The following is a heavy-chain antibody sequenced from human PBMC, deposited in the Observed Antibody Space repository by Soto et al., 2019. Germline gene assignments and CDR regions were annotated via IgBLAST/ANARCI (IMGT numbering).Heavy chain of an antibody. J-gene: IGHJ6*02. CDR3: AKDQEVRGPDYYYYGMDV. CDR2: ISYDGSNK. CDR1: GFTFSSYG. Sequence: QVQLVESGGGVVQPGRSLRLSCAASGFTFSSYGMHWVRQAPGKGLEWVAVISYDGSNKYYADSVKGRFTISRDNSKNTLYLQMNRLRAEDTAVYYCAKDQEVRGPDYYYYGMDVWGQGTTVTVSS. V-gene: IGHV3-30*18. D-gene: IGHD3-10*01.